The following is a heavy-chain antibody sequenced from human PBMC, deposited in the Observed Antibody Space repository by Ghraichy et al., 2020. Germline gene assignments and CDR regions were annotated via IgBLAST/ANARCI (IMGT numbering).Heavy chain of an antibody. D-gene: IGHD3-16*01. CDR2: IKQDGSEG. Sequence: GSLRLSCAASGFTFSSHWMTWVRQAPGKGLEWVANIKQDGSEGYYVDSVKGRFTISRDKAKNSLYLQMNSLRAEDTAVYYCARDGSYGGPDIDYWGQGTLVTVSS. J-gene: IGHJ4*02. V-gene: IGHV3-7*04. CDR3: ARDGSYGGPDIDY. CDR1: GFTFSSHW.